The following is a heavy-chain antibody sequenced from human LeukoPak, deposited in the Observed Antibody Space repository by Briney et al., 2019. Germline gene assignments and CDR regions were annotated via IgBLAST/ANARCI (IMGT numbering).Heavy chain of an antibody. V-gene: IGHV4-39*01. J-gene: IGHJ4*02. CDR3: ARVTGYRIEDYLDY. CDR1: GGSISSSSYY. D-gene: IGHD6-13*01. Sequence: SETLSLTCTVSGGSISSSSYYWGWIRQPPGKGLEWIGSIYYSGSTYYNPSLKSRVTISVDTSKNQFSLKLSSVTAADTAVYYCARVTGYRIEDYLDYWGQGTLVTVSS. CDR2: IYYSGST.